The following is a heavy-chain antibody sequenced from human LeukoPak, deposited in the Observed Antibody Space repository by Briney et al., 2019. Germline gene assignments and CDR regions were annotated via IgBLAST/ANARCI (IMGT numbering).Heavy chain of an antibody. J-gene: IGHJ4*02. D-gene: IGHD3-3*01. V-gene: IGHV3-66*02. CDR2: IYSGGST. Sequence: GGSLRLSCAASGFTVSSNYMSWVRQAPGKGLEWVSVIYSGGSTYYADSVKGRFTISRGNSKNTLYLQMNSLRAEDTAVCYCAIRGRYYDFWSGIVDYWGQGTLVTVSS. CDR1: GFTVSSNY. CDR3: AIRGRYYDFWSGIVDY.